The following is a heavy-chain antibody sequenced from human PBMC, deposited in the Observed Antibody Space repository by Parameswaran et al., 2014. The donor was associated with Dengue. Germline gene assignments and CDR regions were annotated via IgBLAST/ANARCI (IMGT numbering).Heavy chain of an antibody. CDR3: ARDQAFGVVHDP. Sequence: GKGLEWIGRIYTSGSTNYNPSLKSRVTISVDTSKNQFSLKLSSVTAADTAVYYCARDQAFGVVHDPWGQGTLVTVSS. V-gene: IGHV4-61*02. D-gene: IGHD3-3*01. J-gene: IGHJ5*02. CDR2: IYTSGST.